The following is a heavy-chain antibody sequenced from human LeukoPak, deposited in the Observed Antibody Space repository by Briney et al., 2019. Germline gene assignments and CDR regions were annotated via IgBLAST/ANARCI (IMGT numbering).Heavy chain of an antibody. V-gene: IGHV3-9*01. D-gene: IGHD3/OR15-3a*01. CDR3: AKDIFYDFKYYFDY. CDR2: ISWNSGSI. CDR1: GFTFDDYA. J-gene: IGHJ4*02. Sequence: GRSLRLSCAASGFTFDDYAMHWVRQAPGKGLEWFSGISWNSGSIGYADSVKGRFTISRDNAKNSLYLQMNSLRAEDTALYYCAKDIFYDFKYYFDYWGQGTLVTVSS.